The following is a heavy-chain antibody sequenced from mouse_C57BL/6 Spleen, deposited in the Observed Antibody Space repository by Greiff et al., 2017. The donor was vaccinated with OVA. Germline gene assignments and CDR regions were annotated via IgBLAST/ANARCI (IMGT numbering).Heavy chain of an antibody. J-gene: IGHJ3*01. CDR1: GYTFTSYW. Sequence: QVQLKQPGAELVMPGASVKLSCKASGYTFTSYWMHWVKQRPGQGLEWIGEIDPSDSYTNYNQKFKGKSTLTVDKSSSTAYMQLSSLTSEDSAVYYCARGAYYDPFAYWGQGTLVTVSA. V-gene: IGHV1-69*01. D-gene: IGHD2-4*01. CDR2: IDPSDSYT. CDR3: ARGAYYDPFAY.